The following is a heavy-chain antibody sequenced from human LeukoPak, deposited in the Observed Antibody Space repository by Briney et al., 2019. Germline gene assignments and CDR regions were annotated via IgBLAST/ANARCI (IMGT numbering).Heavy chain of an antibody. J-gene: IGHJ5*02. Sequence: GGSLRLSCAASGFTFSSYGMHWVRQAPGKGLEWVAVISYDGSNKYYADSVKGRFTISRDNSKNTLYLQMNSLRAEDTAVYYCAKDHGPRSSGWFGWFDPWGQGTLVTVSS. V-gene: IGHV3-30*18. CDR2: ISYDGSNK. CDR1: GFTFSSYG. CDR3: AKDHGPRSSGWFGWFDP. D-gene: IGHD6-19*01.